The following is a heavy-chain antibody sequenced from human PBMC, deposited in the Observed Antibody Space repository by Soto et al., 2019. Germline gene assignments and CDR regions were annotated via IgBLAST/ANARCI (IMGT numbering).Heavy chain of an antibody. D-gene: IGHD2-2*01. CDR1: GGSISSYY. CDR2: IYYSGST. Sequence: QVQLQESGPGLVKPSETLSLTCTVSGGSISSYYWSWIRQPPGKGLEWIGYIYYSGSTNYNPSLKSRVTISVDTSKNQFSLKLSSVTAADTAVYYCARGDQLLGDYWGQGTLVTVSS. V-gene: IGHV4-59*01. J-gene: IGHJ4*02. CDR3: ARGDQLLGDY.